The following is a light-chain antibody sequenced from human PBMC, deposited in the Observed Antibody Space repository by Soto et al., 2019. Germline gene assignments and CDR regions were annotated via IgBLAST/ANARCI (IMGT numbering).Light chain of an antibody. J-gene: IGKJ3*01. CDR3: QRYGSSPLT. CDR2: GAS. CDR1: QSVSSSY. Sequence: PGERATLSCRASQSVSSSYLAWYQQKPGQAPRLLIYGASSRVTGIPDRFSGSGSGTDFTLTISRLEPEDFAVYYCQRYGSSPLTFGPGTKVDIK. V-gene: IGKV3-20*01.